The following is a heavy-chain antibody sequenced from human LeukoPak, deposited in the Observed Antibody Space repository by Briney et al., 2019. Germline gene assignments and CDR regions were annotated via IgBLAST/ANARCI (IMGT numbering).Heavy chain of an antibody. J-gene: IGHJ3*02. CDR1: GFTFSSYS. V-gene: IGHV3-21*01. Sequence: PGGSLRLSCAASGFTFSSYSMNWVRQAPGKGLERISSISSSSSYIYYADSVKGRFTISRDNAKNSLYLKMNSLRAEDTAVYYCARVGWERSKGYAFDIWGQGTMVTVSS. CDR2: ISSSSSYI. D-gene: IGHD1-26*01. CDR3: ARVGWERSKGYAFDI.